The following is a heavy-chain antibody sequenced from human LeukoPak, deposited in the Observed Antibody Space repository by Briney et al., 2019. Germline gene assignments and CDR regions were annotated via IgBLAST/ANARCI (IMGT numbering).Heavy chain of an antibody. V-gene: IGHV3-30*07. D-gene: IGHD2-2*01. CDR1: GFTFSSFA. CDR3: ATSSNAPGNY. CDR2: ASYDGNTQ. Sequence: GKSLRLSCAASGFTFSSFAMNWVRQPPGKGLEWVAMASYDGNTQYYSDSVRGRFSVSRDNSKNSLYLQMNSLRAEDTAVYYCATSSNAPGNYWGQGTLVTVSS. J-gene: IGHJ4*02.